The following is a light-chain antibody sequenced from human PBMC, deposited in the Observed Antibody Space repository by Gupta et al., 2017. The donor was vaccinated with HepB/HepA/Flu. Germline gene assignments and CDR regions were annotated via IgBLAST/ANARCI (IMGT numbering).Light chain of an antibody. V-gene: IGKV3-11*01. J-gene: IGKJ1*01. CDR1: QSVSSY. Sequence: EIVLTQSPATLSLSAGERATLSCRASQSVSSYLAWYQQKPGQAPRLLIYDASNRATGIPARFSGSGSGTDFTLTISSLEPEDFAVYYCQQRSNSPRTFGQGTKVEIK. CDR3: QQRSNSPRT. CDR2: DAS.